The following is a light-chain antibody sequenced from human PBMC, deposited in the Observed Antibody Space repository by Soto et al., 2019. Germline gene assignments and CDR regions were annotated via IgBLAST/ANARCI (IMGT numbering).Light chain of an antibody. CDR2: EVS. Sequence: QSALTQPDSVSGSPGQSITISCTGTSSDVGGYNYVSWYQQHPGKAPKLMIYEVSNRPSGVSNRFSGSKSGNTASLTISGLQAEDEADYYCSSYTSSSTLDVFGTGTKLTVL. CDR1: SSDVGGYNY. CDR3: SSYTSSSTLDV. V-gene: IGLV2-14*01. J-gene: IGLJ1*01.